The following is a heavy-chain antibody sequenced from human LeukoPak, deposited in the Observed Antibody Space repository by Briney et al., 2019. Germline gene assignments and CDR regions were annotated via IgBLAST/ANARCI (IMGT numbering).Heavy chain of an antibody. CDR2: MNPNSGNT. CDR3: ARTRYSGSYYPPYYFDY. Sequence: KPGASVKVSCKASRYTFTSYDINWVRQATGQGLEWMGWMNPNSGNTGYAQKFQGRVTITRNTSISTAYMELSSLRSEDTAVYYCARTRYSGSYYPPYYFDYWGQGTLVTVSS. D-gene: IGHD1-26*01. CDR1: RYTFTSYD. J-gene: IGHJ4*02. V-gene: IGHV1-8*03.